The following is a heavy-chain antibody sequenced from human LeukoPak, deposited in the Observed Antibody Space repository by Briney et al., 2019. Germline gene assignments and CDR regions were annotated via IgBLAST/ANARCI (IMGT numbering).Heavy chain of an antibody. CDR3: ARRTKEYSSSSNWFDP. CDR1: GYSFTSYW. D-gene: IGHD6-6*01. Sequence: GESLKISGKGSGYSFTSYWICWVRQMPGKGLEWMGIIYPGDSDTKNSPAFQGQITISAAQSIRTAHLQCSRTTASETAMYYCARRTKEYSSSSNWFDPWGQGTLVTVSS. J-gene: IGHJ5*02. V-gene: IGHV5-51*01. CDR2: IYPGDSDT.